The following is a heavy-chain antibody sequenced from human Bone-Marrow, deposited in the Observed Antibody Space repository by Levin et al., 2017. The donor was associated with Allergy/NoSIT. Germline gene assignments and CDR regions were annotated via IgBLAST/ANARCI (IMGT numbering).Heavy chain of an antibody. Sequence: PGGSLRLSCAASGFTFSTYWMHWVRQAPGKGLVWVSRIQSNGKTNYAASVKGRFTISRDNAKHTPYLQMNSLTVEDTAVYYCARDRFYSDSESNFSWFDPWGQGTLVTVSS. V-gene: IGHV3-74*01. J-gene: IGHJ5*02. CDR1: GFTFSTYW. D-gene: IGHD3-10*01. CDR3: ARDRFYSDSESNFSWFDP. CDR2: IQSNGKT.